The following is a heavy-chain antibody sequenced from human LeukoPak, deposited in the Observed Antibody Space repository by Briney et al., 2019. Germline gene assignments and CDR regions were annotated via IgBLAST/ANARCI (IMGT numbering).Heavy chain of an antibody. D-gene: IGHD3-16*01. V-gene: IGHV5-51*01. CDR2: IYPGDSDT. CDR3: SRGMYYFDY. Sequence: NAGGSLKISCMGSGSSFTSYWIGWVRQMPGKGLGWMGIIYPGDSDTRYSTCFQAQVTISADKSITTAYLQWSSLKASDSAMYYCSRGMYYFDYGGQGTLVTVSS. CDR1: GSSFTSYW. J-gene: IGHJ4*02.